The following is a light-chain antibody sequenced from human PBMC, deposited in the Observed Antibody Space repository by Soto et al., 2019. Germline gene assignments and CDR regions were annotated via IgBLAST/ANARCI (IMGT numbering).Light chain of an antibody. CDR1: SSDFGSYNF. CDR3: SSFTTTNTWV. Sequence: QSVLTQPASVSGSPGQSITISCTATSSDFGSYNFVSWFQQHPGKAPRLMIYEVTNRPSGVSNRFSGSKSGSTASLTISGLQAEDEADYYCSSFTTTNTWVFSGGTKLTVL. J-gene: IGLJ3*02. V-gene: IGLV2-14*01. CDR2: EVT.